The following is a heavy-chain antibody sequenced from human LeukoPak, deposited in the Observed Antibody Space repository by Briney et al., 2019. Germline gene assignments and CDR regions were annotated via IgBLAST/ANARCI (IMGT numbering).Heavy chain of an antibody. CDR1: GFTFRSYS. D-gene: IGHD3-10*01. J-gene: IGHJ5*02. CDR3: ASLYGSGPNWFDP. CDR2: ISSSSSTI. V-gene: IGHV3-48*01. Sequence: EGSLRLSCAASGFTFRSYSMNWVRQAPGKGLEWVSYISSSSSTIYYAHSVKGRFTISRDNDKNSLYLQMNSLRAEDTAVYYCASLYGSGPNWFDPWGQGTLVTVSS.